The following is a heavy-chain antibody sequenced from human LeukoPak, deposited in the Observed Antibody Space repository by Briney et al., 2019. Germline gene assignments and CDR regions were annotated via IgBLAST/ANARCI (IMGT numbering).Heavy chain of an antibody. Sequence: KPSETLSLTCTVSGGSISSYYWSWIRQPAGKGLEWIGRIYTSGSTNYNPSLKSRVTMSVDTFKNQFSLKLSSVTAADTAVYYCARAPWAATSDLGLYGMDVWGQGTTVTVSS. CDR3: ARAPWAATSDLGLYGMDV. J-gene: IGHJ6*02. CDR1: GGSISSYY. V-gene: IGHV4-4*07. D-gene: IGHD2-15*01. CDR2: IYTSGST.